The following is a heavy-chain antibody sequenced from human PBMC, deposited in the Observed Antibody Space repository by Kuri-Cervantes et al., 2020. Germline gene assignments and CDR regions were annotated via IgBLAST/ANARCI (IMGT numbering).Heavy chain of an antibody. J-gene: IGHJ4*02. CDR1: GFTFGNYW. Sequence: GESLKISCAASGFTFGNYWMRWVRQAPGKGLEWVSTTSANGGSTYDADSVKGRFTISRDNAKNSLYLQMHSLRAEDTALYYCAKGGTGYCTSTRCYHTDDWGQGTLVTVSS. V-gene: IGHV3-23*01. CDR3: AKGGTGYCTSTRCYHTDD. CDR2: TSANGGST. D-gene: IGHD2-2*01.